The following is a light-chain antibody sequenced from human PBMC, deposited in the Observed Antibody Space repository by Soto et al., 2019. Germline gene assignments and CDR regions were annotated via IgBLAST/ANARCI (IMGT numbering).Light chain of an antibody. V-gene: IGLV1-44*01. CDR3: AAWDDSLNGL. Sequence: QSVLTQPPSASGTPGQTVTISYSGSRSNIGTKTVNWYRQFPGTAPKLLIYSNNQRPSGVPDRFSGSKSGTSASLAISGLLSEDEAVYYCAAWDDSLNGLFGTGTKLTVL. CDR2: SNN. CDR1: RSNIGTKT. J-gene: IGLJ1*01.